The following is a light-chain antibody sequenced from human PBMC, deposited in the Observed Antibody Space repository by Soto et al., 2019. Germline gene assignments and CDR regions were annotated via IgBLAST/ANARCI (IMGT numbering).Light chain of an antibody. CDR3: DACDGSLSGHAG. CDR1: SSNIGSNY. J-gene: IGLJ7*01. V-gene: IGLV1-47*01. Sequence: QSVLTQPPSASGTPGQRVTLSCSGSSSNIGSNYVYWYQQLPGTGPTLLISRDNQRPSGVPDRFSGSKSGTSASLASSGLRSEDEADYYCDACDGSLSGHAGFGAGTQRTVL. CDR2: RDN.